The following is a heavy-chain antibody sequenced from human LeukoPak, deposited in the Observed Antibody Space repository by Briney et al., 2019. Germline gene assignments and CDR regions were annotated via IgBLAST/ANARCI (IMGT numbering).Heavy chain of an antibody. CDR1: GGSISSGGSY. Sequence: ASQTLSLTCTVSGGSISSGGSYWTWLRQHPGKGLEWIGYIYNSGSTYYNPSLKSRVTFSVDTSKNQFSLKLSSVTAADTAVYYCARGRAAAGVSLYYYGMDGWGQGTTVTVSS. V-gene: IGHV4-31*03. CDR3: ARGRAAAGVSLYYYGMDG. D-gene: IGHD6-13*01. CDR2: IYNSGST. J-gene: IGHJ6*02.